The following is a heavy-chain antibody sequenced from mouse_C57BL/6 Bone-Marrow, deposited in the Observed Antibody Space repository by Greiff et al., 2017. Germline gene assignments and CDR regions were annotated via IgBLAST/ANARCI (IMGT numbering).Heavy chain of an antibody. V-gene: IGHV5-16*01. CDR3: AKILWLRRLYYFDY. D-gene: IGHD2-2*01. CDR2: INYDGSST. J-gene: IGHJ2*01. CDR1: GFTFSDYY. Sequence: EVKLVESEGGLVQPGSSMKLSCTASGFTFSDYYMAWVRQVPEKGLEWVANINYDGSSTYYLASLKSRFIISRDNAKNILYLQMSSLTSEDTATYYCAKILWLRRLYYFDYWGQGTTLTVSS.